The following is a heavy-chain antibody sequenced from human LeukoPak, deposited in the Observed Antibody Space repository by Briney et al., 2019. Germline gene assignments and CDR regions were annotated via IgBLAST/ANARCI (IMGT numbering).Heavy chain of an antibody. CDR1: GFTFSTSW. D-gene: IGHD1-26*01. V-gene: IGHV3-7*01. Sequence: PGGSLRLSCVASGFTFSTSWVTWVRQAPGKGLEWVANIDKHGSGKYYVDSVKGRFAISRDYASNSAFLQMDSLRAEDTSVYYCARDAGWGYYDLWGQGTPVTVSS. CDR2: IDKHGSGK. J-gene: IGHJ4*02. CDR3: ARDAGWGYYDL.